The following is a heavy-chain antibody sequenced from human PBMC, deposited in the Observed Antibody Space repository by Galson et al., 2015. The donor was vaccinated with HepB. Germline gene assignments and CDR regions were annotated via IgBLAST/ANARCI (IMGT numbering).Heavy chain of an antibody. CDR1: GYTFTSYA. Sequence: SVKVSCKASGYTFTSYAMHWVRQAPGQRLEWMGWINAGNGNTKYSQKFQGRVTITRDTSASTAYMELSSLRSEDTAVYYCARPKQWLGDNNWFDPWGQGTLVTVSS. J-gene: IGHJ5*02. V-gene: IGHV1-3*01. D-gene: IGHD6-19*01. CDR3: ARPKQWLGDNNWFDP. CDR2: INAGNGNT.